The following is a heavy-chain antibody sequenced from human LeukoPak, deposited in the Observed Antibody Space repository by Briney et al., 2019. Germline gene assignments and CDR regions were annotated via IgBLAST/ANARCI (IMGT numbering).Heavy chain of an antibody. CDR3: ARAAYDSSGHYYYYMDV. V-gene: IGHV3-7*01. D-gene: IGHD3-22*01. CDR1: GFTFSSYW. CDR2: IKQDGSEK. J-gene: IGHJ6*03. Sequence: GGSLRLSCAASGFTFSSYWMSCVRQPPGKGQEWVANIKQDGSEKYYVDSVKGRFTISRDNAKNSLYLQMNSLRAEDTAVYYCARAAYDSSGHYYYYMDVWGKGTTVTVSS.